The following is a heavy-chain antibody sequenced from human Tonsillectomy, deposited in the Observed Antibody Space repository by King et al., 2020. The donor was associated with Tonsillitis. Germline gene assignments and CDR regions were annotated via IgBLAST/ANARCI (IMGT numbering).Heavy chain of an antibody. CDR2: IFFGGSDK. V-gene: IGHV3-33*01. D-gene: IGHD1-7*01. J-gene: IGHJ6*02. CDR3: ARDLGATNWNYRNYYYGLDV. CDR1: GFTFRSYL. Sequence: QLVESGGGAVQPGRSLRLSCAASGFTFRSYLMHWVRQVPGKGLEGVAVIFFGGSDKYYGGSVKGRFTISRDDFKNTVYLQMNSLSAEDTAVYYCARDLGATNWNYRNYYYGLDVWGRGTTVTVAS.